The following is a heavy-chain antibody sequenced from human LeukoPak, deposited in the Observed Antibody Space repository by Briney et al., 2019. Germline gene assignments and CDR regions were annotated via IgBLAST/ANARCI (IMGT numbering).Heavy chain of an antibody. V-gene: IGHV4-61*02. CDR2: IYTSGST. CDR1: SGSISSSNYY. CDR3: ARHYGSGMDYFDP. Sequence: PSETLSLTCTVSSGSISSSNYYWSWIRQPAGKGLEWIGRIYTSGSTNYNPSLNSRVTISVDTSKNQCSLKLTSVTAAGTAVYYCARHYGSGMDYFDPWGQGTLVTVSS. J-gene: IGHJ5*02. D-gene: IGHD3-10*01.